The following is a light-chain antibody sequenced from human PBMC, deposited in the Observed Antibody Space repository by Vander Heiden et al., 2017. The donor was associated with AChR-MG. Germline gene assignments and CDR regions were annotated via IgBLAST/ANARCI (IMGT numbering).Light chain of an antibody. V-gene: IGLV2-23*01. CDR1: SSDVGSYNL. Sequence: QSALTQPASASGSPGQSIPISCTGTSSDVGSYNLVSWYQQHPGKAPKLMIYEGSKRPSGVSNRFSGSKSGNTASLTISGLQAEDEADYYCCSYAGSSPVVFGGGTKLTVL. CDR3: CSYAGSSPVV. J-gene: IGLJ2*01. CDR2: EGS.